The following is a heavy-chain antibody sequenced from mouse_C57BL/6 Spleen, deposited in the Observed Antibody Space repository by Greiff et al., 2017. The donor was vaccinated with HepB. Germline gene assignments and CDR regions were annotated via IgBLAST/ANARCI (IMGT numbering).Heavy chain of an antibody. J-gene: IGHJ4*01. D-gene: IGHD2-4*01. V-gene: IGHV1-69*01. Sequence: QVQLKQPGAELVMPGASVKLSCKASGYTFTSYWMHWVKQRPGQGLEWIGEIDPSDSYTNYNQKFKGKSTLTVDKSSSTAYMQLSSLTSEDSAVYYCARLGLRRGYAMDYWGQGTSVTVSS. CDR1: GYTFTSYW. CDR2: IDPSDSYT. CDR3: ARLGLRRGYAMDY.